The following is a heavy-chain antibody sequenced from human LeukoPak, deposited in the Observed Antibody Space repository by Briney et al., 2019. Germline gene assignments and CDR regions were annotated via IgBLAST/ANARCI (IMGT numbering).Heavy chain of an antibody. CDR2: ISGSGGST. V-gene: IGHV3-23*01. CDR1: GFTFSSYA. CDR3: AKAQRAIVVVPAADDY. Sequence: GGSLRLSCAASGFTFSSYAMSWVRQAPGKGLEWVSAISGSGGSTYYADSVKGRFTISRDNSKNTLYLQMNSLRAEDTAVYYCAKAQRAIVVVPAADDYWGQGTLVTVSS. D-gene: IGHD2-2*01. J-gene: IGHJ4*02.